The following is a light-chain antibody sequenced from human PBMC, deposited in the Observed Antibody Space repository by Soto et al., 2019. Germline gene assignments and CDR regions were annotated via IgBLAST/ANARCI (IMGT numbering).Light chain of an antibody. CDR3: GTWDSSLSAGLLYV. V-gene: IGLV1-51*01. CDR2: DNN. Sequence: QPVLTQPPSVSAAPGQKVTISCSGRSSNIGNNCVSWYQQLPGTAPKLLIYDNNKRPSGIPDRFSGSKSGTSATLGITGLQTGDETDYYCGTWDSSLSAGLLYVFATGPKVTVL. J-gene: IGLJ1*01. CDR1: SSNIGNNC.